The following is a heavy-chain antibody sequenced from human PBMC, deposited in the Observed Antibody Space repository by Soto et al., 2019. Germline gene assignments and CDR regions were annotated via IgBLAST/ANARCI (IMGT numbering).Heavy chain of an antibody. Sequence: EVQLLESGGGLVQPGGSLRLSCAASGFTFSSYPMSWVRQAPGKGLGWVSAISGSGGSTYYADSVKGRFTISRDNSKNTLYLQMNSLRAEDTAVYYCAKDSEVRFLEWLSLFDYWGQGTLVTVSS. J-gene: IGHJ4*02. CDR2: ISGSGGST. CDR3: AKDSEVRFLEWLSLFDY. D-gene: IGHD3-3*01. V-gene: IGHV3-23*01. CDR1: GFTFSSYP.